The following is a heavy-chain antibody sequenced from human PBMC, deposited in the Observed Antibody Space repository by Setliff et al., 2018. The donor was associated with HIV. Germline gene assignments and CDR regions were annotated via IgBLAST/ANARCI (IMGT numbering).Heavy chain of an antibody. CDR3: VRQPCSGGSCYSRDFDY. CDR1: GFTFSSYS. V-gene: IGHV3-21*01. J-gene: IGHJ4*02. CDR2: ISSTSYYI. Sequence: SSETLSLSCAASGFTFSSYSMNWVRQAPGKGLEWVSSISSTSYYIYYADSVKGRFTISRDNAKTSLYLQMNSLRAEDTAVYYCVRQPCSGGSCYSRDFDYWGQGTLVTVSS. D-gene: IGHD2-15*01.